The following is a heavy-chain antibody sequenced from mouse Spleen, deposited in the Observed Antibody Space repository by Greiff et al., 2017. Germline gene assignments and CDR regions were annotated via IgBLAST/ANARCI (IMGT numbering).Heavy chain of an antibody. V-gene: IGHV1-54*01. CDR1: GYAFTNYL. CDR3: ARDYSNPLDY. Sequence: SGAELVRPGTSVKVSCKASGYAFTNYLIEWVKQRPGQGLEWIGVINPGSGGTNYNEKFKGKATLTADKSSSTAYMQLSSLTSEDSAVYFCARDYSNPLDYWGQGTTLTVSS. CDR2: INPGSGGT. J-gene: IGHJ2*01. D-gene: IGHD2-5*01.